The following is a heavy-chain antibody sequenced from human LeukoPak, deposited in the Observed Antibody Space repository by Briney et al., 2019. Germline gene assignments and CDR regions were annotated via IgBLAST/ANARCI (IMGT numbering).Heavy chain of an antibody. Sequence: ASDTLSFTCTFADGSTSSGYWSWSRKPPGKGQGWGGIIYYSGSTKYNPSLKSRVTISVDTSKNQFSLKLTSLTAADTAVYYCVRLPPGYCSGGNCSPDWGQGTLVTVSS. CDR1: DGSTSSGY. D-gene: IGHD2-15*01. J-gene: IGHJ4*02. CDR2: IYYSGST. CDR3: VRLPPGYCSGGNCSPD. V-gene: IGHV4-59*08.